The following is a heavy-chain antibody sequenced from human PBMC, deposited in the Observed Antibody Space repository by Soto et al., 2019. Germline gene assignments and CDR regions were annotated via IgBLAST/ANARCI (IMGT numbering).Heavy chain of an antibody. CDR1: GFSFSSYW. J-gene: IGHJ4*02. V-gene: IGHV3-7*01. D-gene: IGHD3-10*01. Sequence: GSLRLSCAASGFSFSSYWMSWVRQAPGKGLEWVAKIMKDGSEKDYVGSVKGRFSISRDNAKNSLYLQMNSLRVEDTAVYHCVRSSGWTGDFWGQGILVTVSS. CDR2: IMKDGSEK. CDR3: VRSSGWTGDF.